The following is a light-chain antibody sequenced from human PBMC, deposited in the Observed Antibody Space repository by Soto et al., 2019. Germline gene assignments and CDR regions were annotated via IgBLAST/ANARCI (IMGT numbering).Light chain of an antibody. CDR2: DAS. V-gene: IGKV1-5*01. Sequence: GDRVTITCRASQTTNTWLAWYQQKPGTAPKLLIYDASSLEGGVPSRFSASGSGTEFTLTISSLQPDDLATYYCQQYISYPYTFGQGTKVELK. CDR3: QQYISYPYT. J-gene: IGKJ2*01. CDR1: QTTNTW.